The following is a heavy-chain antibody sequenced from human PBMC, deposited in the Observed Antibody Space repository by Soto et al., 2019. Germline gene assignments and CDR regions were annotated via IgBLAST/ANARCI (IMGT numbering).Heavy chain of an antibody. V-gene: IGHV4-39*01. Sequence: SETLSLTCTVSGGSISSSSYYWGWIRQPPGKGLEWIGSIYYSGSTYYNPSLKSRVTISVDTSKNQFSLKLSSVTAADTAVYYCVRRRTRLPAAMSKYYYYGMDVWGQGTTVTVSS. CDR1: GGSISSSSYY. J-gene: IGHJ6*02. CDR2: IYYSGST. CDR3: VRRRTRLPAAMSKYYYYGMDV. D-gene: IGHD2-2*01.